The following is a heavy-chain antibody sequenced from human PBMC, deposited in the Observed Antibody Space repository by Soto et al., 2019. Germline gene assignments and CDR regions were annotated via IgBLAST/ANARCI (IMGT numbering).Heavy chain of an antibody. J-gene: IGHJ2*01. V-gene: IGHV3-30-3*01. Sequence: QVQLVESGGGVVQPGRSLRLSCAASGFTFSSYAMHWVRQAPGKGLEWVAAISYDGSDKYYADSMKGKFTISRDNSKNTLYLQMNSLRAEDTAVYYCARDARTGTHWYFDLWGRGTLVTVSS. CDR3: ARDARTGTHWYFDL. CDR2: ISYDGSDK. CDR1: GFTFSSYA. D-gene: IGHD1-7*01.